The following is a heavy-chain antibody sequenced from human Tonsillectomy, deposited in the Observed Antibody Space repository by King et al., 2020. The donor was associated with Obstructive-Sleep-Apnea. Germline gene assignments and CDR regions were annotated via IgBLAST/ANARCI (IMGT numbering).Heavy chain of an antibody. J-gene: IGHJ6*02. Sequence: EVQLVESGGGLVQPGRSLRLSCAASGFTFDDSAMHWVRQAPGKGLEWVSGISWNSGTIGYADSVKGRFTISRDNAKNSLYLQMNSLRAEDTALYYCAKDIGYYDSSGSYYYGMAVWGQGTTVTVSS. CDR1: GFTFDDSA. CDR2: ISWNSGTI. CDR3: AKDIGYYDSSGSYYYGMAV. D-gene: IGHD3-22*01. V-gene: IGHV3-9*01.